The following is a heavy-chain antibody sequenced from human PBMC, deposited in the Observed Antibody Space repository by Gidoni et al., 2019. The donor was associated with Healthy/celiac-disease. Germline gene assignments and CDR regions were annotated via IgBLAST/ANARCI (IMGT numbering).Heavy chain of an antibody. CDR1: GGSISSGSYY. Sequence: QVQLQESGPGLVKPSQTLSLTCTVSGGSISSGSYYWGWIRQPAGKGLEWIGRIYTSGSTNYNPSLKSRVTISVDTSKNQFSLKLSSVTAADTAVYYCASERVAAAGEPLFDYWGQGTLVTVSS. D-gene: IGHD6-13*01. J-gene: IGHJ4*02. V-gene: IGHV4-61*02. CDR2: IYTSGST. CDR3: ASERVAAAGEPLFDY.